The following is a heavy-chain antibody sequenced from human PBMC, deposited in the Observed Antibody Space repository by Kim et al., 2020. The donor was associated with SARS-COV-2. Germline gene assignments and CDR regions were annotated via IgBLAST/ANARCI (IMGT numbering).Heavy chain of an antibody. Sequence: GNTNYAQKLQGRVTMTTDTSTSTAYMELRSLRSDDTAVYYCARGKKTFDYWGQGTLVTVSS. CDR3: ARGKKTFDY. V-gene: IGHV1-18*01. CDR2: GNT. J-gene: IGHJ4*02.